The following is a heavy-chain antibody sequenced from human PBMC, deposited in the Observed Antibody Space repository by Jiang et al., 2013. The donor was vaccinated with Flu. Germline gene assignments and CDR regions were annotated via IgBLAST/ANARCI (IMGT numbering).Heavy chain of an antibody. CDR1: GFTFSNYA. Sequence: VQLLESGGGLVQPGGSLRLSCAASGFTFSNYAMSWVRQAPGKGLEWVSAISGSGGSTYYADSVKGRFTISRDNSQNTVCLQMNSLRAEDTAVYYCAKDQGNYYDSSDHFFWGQGTLVTVSS. CDR3: AKDQGNYYDSSDHFF. CDR2: ISGSGGST. D-gene: IGHD3-22*01. V-gene: IGHV3-23*01. J-gene: IGHJ4*02.